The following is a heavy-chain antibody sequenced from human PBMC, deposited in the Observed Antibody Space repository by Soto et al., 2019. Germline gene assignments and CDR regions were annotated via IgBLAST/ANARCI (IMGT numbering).Heavy chain of an antibody. CDR2: IIPIFGTA. J-gene: IGHJ6*02. D-gene: IGHD2-2*01. CDR3: ARVRYCSSTSCSRAYYYYGIDV. V-gene: IGHV1-69*06. Sequence: QVQLVQSGAEVKKPGSSVKVSCKASGGTFSSYAISWVRQAPGQGLEWMGGIIPIFGTANYAQKFQGRVTITAEKSTSTAYMELSSLRSEDTAVYYCARVRYCSSTSCSRAYYYYGIDVWGQGTTVTVSS. CDR1: GGTFSSYA.